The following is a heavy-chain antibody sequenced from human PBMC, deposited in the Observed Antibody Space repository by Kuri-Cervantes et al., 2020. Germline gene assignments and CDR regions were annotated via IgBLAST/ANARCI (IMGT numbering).Heavy chain of an antibody. CDR2: IIPIFGTA. D-gene: IGHD2-21*02. CDR3: ARVPSLTVMNTYYYYGMDV. CDR1: GGTFSSYA. J-gene: IGHJ6*02. V-gene: IGHV1-69*13. Sequence: SVKVSCKASGGTFSSYAISWVRQAPGQGLEWMGGIIPIFGTANYAQKFQGRVTITADESTSTAYMELSSLRSEDTAVYYCARVPSLTVMNTYYYYGMDVWGQGTTVTVSS.